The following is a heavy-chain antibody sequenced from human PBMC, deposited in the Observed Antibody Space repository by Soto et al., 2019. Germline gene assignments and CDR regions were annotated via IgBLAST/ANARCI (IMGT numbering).Heavy chain of an antibody. D-gene: IGHD2-2*01. Sequence: GASVKVSCKASGYTFTSYGISWVRQAPGQGLEWMGWISAYNGNTNYAQKLQGRVTMTTDTSTSTAYMELRSLRSDDTAVYYCARALENIVVVPAAPSYYYYGMDVWGQGTTVTVSS. J-gene: IGHJ6*02. V-gene: IGHV1-18*04. CDR1: GYTFTSYG. CDR3: ARALENIVVVPAAPSYYYYGMDV. CDR2: ISAYNGNT.